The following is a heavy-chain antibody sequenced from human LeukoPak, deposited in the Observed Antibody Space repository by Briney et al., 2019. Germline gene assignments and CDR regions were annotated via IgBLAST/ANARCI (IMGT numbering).Heavy chain of an antibody. CDR1: GFTFSSYG. CDR3: ARSNYVWGSYRPRQSDAFDI. D-gene: IGHD3-16*02. V-gene: IGHV3-30*03. J-gene: IGHJ3*02. CDR2: ISYDGSNK. Sequence: GGSLRLSCAASGFTFSSYGMHWVRQAPGKGLEWVAVISYDGSNKYYADSVKGRFTISRDNSKNTLYLQMNSLRAEDTAVYYCARSNYVWGSYRPRQSDAFDIWGQGTMVTVSS.